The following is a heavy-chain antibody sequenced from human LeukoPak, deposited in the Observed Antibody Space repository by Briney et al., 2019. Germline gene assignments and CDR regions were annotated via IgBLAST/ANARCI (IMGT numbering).Heavy chain of an antibody. CDR1: GGSISSGRYC. CDR3: ARSSRRNSLRVFGVVTKDQYYSDS. D-gene: IGHD3-3*01. Sequence: ASETLSLTCTVSGGSISSGRYCWSWIRQPAGKGLEWIGHIHTSGSTNYNPSLRSRVTMSVNTSKNQFSLKLSSVTAADTAVYYCARSSRRNSLRVFGVVTKDQYYSDSWGQGTLVTVSS. V-gene: IGHV4-61*09. J-gene: IGHJ4*02. CDR2: IHTSGST.